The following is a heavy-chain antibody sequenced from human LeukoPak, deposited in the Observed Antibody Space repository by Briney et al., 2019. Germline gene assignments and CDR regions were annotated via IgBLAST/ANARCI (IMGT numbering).Heavy chain of an antibody. J-gene: IGHJ6*03. V-gene: IGHV3-30-3*01. Sequence: GRSLRLSCVASGFSFSGYAMHWVRQAPGKGLEWVAVISYDGSNKYYADSVKGRFTISRDNSKNTLYLQMNSLRAEDTAVYYCAKDSGGYSQGTYYYYMDVWGKGTTVTVSS. D-gene: IGHD5-18*01. CDR2: ISYDGSNK. CDR1: GFSFSGYA. CDR3: AKDSGGYSQGTYYYYMDV.